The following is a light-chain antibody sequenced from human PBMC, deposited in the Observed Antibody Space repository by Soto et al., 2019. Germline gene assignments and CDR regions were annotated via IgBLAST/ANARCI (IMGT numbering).Light chain of an antibody. CDR3: LQDRGFHLT. J-gene: IGKJ4*01. CDR2: AAS. Sequence: AIQMTQSPSSLSASVGDRVTITCRATQDIREDLDWYQQKPGKAPKLLIYAASSLESGVPSRFSGSGSGTDFTLNISSLQPEDFATYFCLQDRGFHLTFGGGTKVEIK. V-gene: IGKV1-6*01. CDR1: QDIRED.